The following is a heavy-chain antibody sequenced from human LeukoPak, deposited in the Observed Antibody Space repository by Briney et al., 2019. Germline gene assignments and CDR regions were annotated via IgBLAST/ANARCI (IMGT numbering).Heavy chain of an antibody. CDR2: IYSGGST. CDR1: GFTVSSNY. Sequence: AGGSLRLSCAASGFTVSSNYMSWVRQAPGKGLEWVSVIYSGGSTYYADSVKGRFTISRDNSKNTLYLQMNSLRAEDTAVYYCAKDGSYCSSTSCLKWSGYFDLWGRGTLVTVSS. CDR3: AKDGSYCSSTSCLKWSGYFDL. J-gene: IGHJ2*01. V-gene: IGHV3-66*01. D-gene: IGHD2-2*01.